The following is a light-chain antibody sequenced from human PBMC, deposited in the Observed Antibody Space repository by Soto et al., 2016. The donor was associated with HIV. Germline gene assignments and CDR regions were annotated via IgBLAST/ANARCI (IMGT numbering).Light chain of an antibody. CDR2: EES. CDR1: QSISTW. CDR3: QQYKSLYT. V-gene: IGKV1-5*03. Sequence: DIQMTQSPSILSASVGDRVTITCRASQSISTWLAWYQQKPGNAPKLLIYEESSLESGVPSTFSGSGFGTEFTLTISSVQPDDFATYYCQQYKSLYTFGPGTKLEIK. J-gene: IGKJ2*01.